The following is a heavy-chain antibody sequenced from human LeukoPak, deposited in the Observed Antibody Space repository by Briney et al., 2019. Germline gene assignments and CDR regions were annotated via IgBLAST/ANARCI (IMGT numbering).Heavy chain of an antibody. CDR2: IKQNGSEK. CDR1: GSTFSSYW. D-gene: IGHD5-18*01. V-gene: IGHV3-7*01. CDR3: ARLMVDTAMVTFFDP. J-gene: IGHJ5*02. Sequence: GGSLRLSCAASGSTFSSYWMSWVRQAPGKGLEWVANIKQNGSEKYYVDSVKGRFTISRDNAKNSLYLQMNSLRAEDTAVYYCARLMVDTAMVTFFDPWGQGTLVTVSS.